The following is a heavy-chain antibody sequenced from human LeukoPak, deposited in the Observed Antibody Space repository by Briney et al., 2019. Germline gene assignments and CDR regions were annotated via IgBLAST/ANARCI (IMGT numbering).Heavy chain of an antibody. V-gene: IGHV4-39*07. CDR2: IYYSGST. CDR3: AVQAGYSSSWQTN. CDR1: GNSISSGDNY. Sequence: PSETLSLTCTVSGNSISSGDNYWGWIRQPPGKGLEWIGSIYYSGSTYYNPSLKSRVTISVDTSKNQFSLKLSSVTAADTAVYYCAVQAGYSSSWQTNWGQGTLVTVSS. J-gene: IGHJ4*02. D-gene: IGHD6-13*01.